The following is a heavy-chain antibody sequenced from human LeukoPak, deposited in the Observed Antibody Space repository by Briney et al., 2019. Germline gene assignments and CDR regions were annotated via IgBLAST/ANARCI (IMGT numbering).Heavy chain of an antibody. CDR1: GFTVSSNY. D-gene: IGHD6-6*01. V-gene: IGHV3-66*01. J-gene: IGHJ6*03. CDR3: AKGDSSSFPAYYYYMDV. CDR2: IYSGGST. Sequence: GGSLRLSCAASGFTVSSNYMSWVRQAPGKGLEWVSVIYSGGSTHYADSVKGRFTISRDNSKNTLYLQMNSLRAEDTAVYYCAKGDSSSFPAYYYYMDVWGKGTTVTVSS.